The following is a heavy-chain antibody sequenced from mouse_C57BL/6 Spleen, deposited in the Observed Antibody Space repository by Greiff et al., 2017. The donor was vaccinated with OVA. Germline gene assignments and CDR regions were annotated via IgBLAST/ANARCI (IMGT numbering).Heavy chain of an antibody. Sequence: VKLQQPGAELVKPGASVKLSCKASGYTFTSYWMHWVKQRPGQGLEWIGMIHPNSGSTNYNEKFKSKATLTVDKSSSTAYMQLSSLTSEDSAVYYWARRWGITTVVDYYAMDYWGQGTSVTVSS. D-gene: IGHD1-1*01. V-gene: IGHV1-64*01. CDR2: IHPNSGST. J-gene: IGHJ4*01. CDR3: ARRWGITTVVDYYAMDY. CDR1: GYTFTSYW.